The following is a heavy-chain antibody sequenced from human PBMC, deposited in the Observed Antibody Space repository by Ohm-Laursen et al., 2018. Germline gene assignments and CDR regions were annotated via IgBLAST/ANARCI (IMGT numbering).Heavy chain of an antibody. J-gene: IGHJ3*02. V-gene: IGHV3-9*01. D-gene: IGHD1-26*01. CDR1: GFTFDDYA. CDR3: ARTYSGSRGLDAFDI. Sequence: SSLRLSCTASGFTFDDYAMHWVRQAPGKGLEWVSGISWNSGSIGYADSVKGRFTISRDNAKNSLYLQMNSLRAEDTAVYYCARTYSGSRGLDAFDIWGQGTMVTVSS. CDR2: ISWNSGSI.